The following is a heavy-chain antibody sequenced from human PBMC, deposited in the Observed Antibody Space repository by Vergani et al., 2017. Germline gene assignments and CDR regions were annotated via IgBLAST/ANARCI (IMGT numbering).Heavy chain of an antibody. CDR1: GGTFSSYA. CDR2: IIPILGIA. V-gene: IGHV1-69*04. CDR3: ASSRSGWNWFDP. D-gene: IGHD6-19*01. J-gene: IGHJ5*02. Sequence: QVQLVQSGAEVKKPGSSVKVSCKASGGTFSSYAISWVRQAPGQGLEWMGRIIPILGIATYAQKFQVRFTLTADKSTRPAYMELSSLRSEYTAVYYCASSRSGWNWFDPWGQGTLVTVAS.